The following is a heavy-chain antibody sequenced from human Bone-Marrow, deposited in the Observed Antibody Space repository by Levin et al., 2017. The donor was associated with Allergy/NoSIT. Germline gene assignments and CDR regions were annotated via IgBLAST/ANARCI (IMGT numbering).Heavy chain of an antibody. D-gene: IGHD3-9*01. CDR1: GGSISSSSYY. V-gene: IGHV4-39*01. Sequence: SETLSLTCTVSGGSISSSSYYWGWIRQPPGKGLEWIGSIYYSGSTYYNPSLKSRVTISVDTSKNQFSLKLSSVTAADTAVYYCAVSGDILTGTRPHYYYGMDVWGQGTTVTVSS. J-gene: IGHJ6*02. CDR2: IYYSGST. CDR3: AVSGDILTGTRPHYYYGMDV.